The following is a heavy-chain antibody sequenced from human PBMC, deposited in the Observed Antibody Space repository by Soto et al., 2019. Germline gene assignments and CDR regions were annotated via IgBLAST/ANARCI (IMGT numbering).Heavy chain of an antibody. J-gene: IGHJ5*02. CDR1: GGSFSGYY. Sequence: PSETLSLTCAVYGGSFSGYYWSWIRQPPGKGLEWIGEINHSGSTNYNPSLKSRVTISVDTSKNQFSLKLSSVTAADTAVYYCARGFTYYDFWSGYHRAFNWFDPWGQGTLVTVSS. CDR3: ARGFTYYDFWSGYHRAFNWFDP. D-gene: IGHD3-3*01. CDR2: INHSGST. V-gene: IGHV4-34*01.